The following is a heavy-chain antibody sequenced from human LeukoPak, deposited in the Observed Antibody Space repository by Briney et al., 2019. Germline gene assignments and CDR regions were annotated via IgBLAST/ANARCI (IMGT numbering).Heavy chain of an antibody. Sequence: GGSLRLSCAASGFTFSDFGMSWVRQAPGMGLERVSVISASGGSTYYADSVKGRFTISRVNSKDTLYLQLNSLRVEDTAVYYCAREVGTFDYWGQGALVTVSS. V-gene: IGHV3-23*01. CDR2: ISASGGST. J-gene: IGHJ4*02. CDR3: AREVGTFDY. CDR1: GFTFSDFG. D-gene: IGHD1-26*01.